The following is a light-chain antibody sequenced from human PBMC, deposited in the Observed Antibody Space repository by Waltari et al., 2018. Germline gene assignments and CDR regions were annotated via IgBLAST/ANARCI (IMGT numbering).Light chain of an antibody. J-gene: IGKJ2*01. V-gene: IGKV3-20*01. CDR3: QHYSGSPLYT. CDR1: QSVTNNY. CDR2: GVS. Sequence: IVLTQSPGTLSLSPGERATLSCRASQSVTNNYLAWYQHKPGQAPRLLIYGVSSRATGIPDRFSGSGSGTDFTLTINRLEPEDFAVYYCQHYSGSPLYTFGQGTKLEIK.